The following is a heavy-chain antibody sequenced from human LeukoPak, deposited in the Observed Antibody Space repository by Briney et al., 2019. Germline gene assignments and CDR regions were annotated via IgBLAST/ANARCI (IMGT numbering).Heavy chain of an antibody. Sequence: PGGSLRLSCVASGFTFSSYWMHWVRQDPRKGLVWVSRINGDGRNINYADSVRGRFAISRDNAKNSLYLQMNSLRAEDTAVYYCARDNGRYCGADCYSGAWGQGTLVTVSS. CDR1: GFTFSSYW. V-gene: IGHV3-74*01. D-gene: IGHD2-21*02. CDR2: INGDGRNI. CDR3: ARDNGRYCGADCYSGA. J-gene: IGHJ5*02.